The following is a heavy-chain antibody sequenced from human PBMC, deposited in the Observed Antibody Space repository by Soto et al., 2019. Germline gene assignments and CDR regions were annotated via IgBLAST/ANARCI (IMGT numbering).Heavy chain of an antibody. CDR3: ARGGSIVGALDY. J-gene: IGHJ4*02. CDR1: GYTFTSYA. CDR2: INAGNGNT. V-gene: IGHV1-3*01. D-gene: IGHD1-26*01. Sequence: QVQLVQSGAEVKKPGASVKVSCKTSGYTFTSYAFHWVRQAPGQRLEWMGWINAGNGNTKYSQKFQGRVTIIRDTSASTAYMVLNSLTSEDTAGYYCARGGSIVGALDYWGQGTLVTVSS.